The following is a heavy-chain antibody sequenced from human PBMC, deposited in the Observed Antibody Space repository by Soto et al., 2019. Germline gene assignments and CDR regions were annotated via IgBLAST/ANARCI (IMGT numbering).Heavy chain of an antibody. CDR2: ISYDGSNK. D-gene: IGHD3-3*01. Sequence: GGSLRLSCAASGFTFSSYGMHWVRQAPGKGLEWVAVISYDGSNKYYADSVKGRFTISRDNSKNTLYLQMNSLRAEDTAVYYCAKDGGGVTIFGVVIHYGMGVWGQGTTVTVSS. CDR1: GFTFSSYG. CDR3: AKDGGGVTIFGVVIHYGMGV. J-gene: IGHJ6*02. V-gene: IGHV3-30*18.